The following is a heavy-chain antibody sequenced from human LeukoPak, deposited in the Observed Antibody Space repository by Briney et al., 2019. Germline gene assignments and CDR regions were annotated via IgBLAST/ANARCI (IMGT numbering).Heavy chain of an antibody. J-gene: IGHJ4*02. Sequence: NPSETLSLTCIVSGGSISDISYNWGWIRQPPGKGLEGIGSICDGGKIHNAASLKSRLTISAVPSKTQFSLRLSSVTAADTAVYYCARCSEALHDFLSGYSYHFDNWGQGSLVTVSS. CDR2: ICDGGKI. V-gene: IGHV4-39*01. CDR3: ARCSEALHDFLSGYSYHFDN. D-gene: IGHD3-3*01. CDR1: GGSISDISYN.